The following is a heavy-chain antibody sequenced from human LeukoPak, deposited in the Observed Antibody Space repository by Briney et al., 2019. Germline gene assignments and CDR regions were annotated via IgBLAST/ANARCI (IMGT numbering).Heavy chain of an antibody. CDR3: TTEPVGDYYYGMDV. Sequence: GGSLRLSCAASGFTFSNAWMSWVRQAPGKGREWVGRIKSKTDGGTTDYAAPVKGRFTISRDDSKHTLYLQMNSLKTEDTAVYYCTTEPVGDYYYGMDVWGKGTTVTVSS. V-gene: IGHV3-15*01. J-gene: IGHJ6*04. D-gene: IGHD2-2*01. CDR2: IKSKTDGGTT. CDR1: GFTFSNAW.